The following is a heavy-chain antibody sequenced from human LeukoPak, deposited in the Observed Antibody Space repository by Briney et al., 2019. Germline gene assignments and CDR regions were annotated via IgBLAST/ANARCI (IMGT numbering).Heavy chain of an antibody. J-gene: IGHJ6*03. V-gene: IGHV1-69*01. CDR1: GGTFSIYA. CDR3: ARGLFYYDSSGYYYYYYYMDV. Sequence: GSSVKVSCKASGGTFSIYAISWVRQAPGQGLEWMGGIIPIFGTANYAQKFQGRVTITADESTSTAYMELSSLRSEDTAVYYCARGLFYYDSSGYYYYYYYMDVWGKGTTVTASS. D-gene: IGHD3-22*01. CDR2: IIPIFGTA.